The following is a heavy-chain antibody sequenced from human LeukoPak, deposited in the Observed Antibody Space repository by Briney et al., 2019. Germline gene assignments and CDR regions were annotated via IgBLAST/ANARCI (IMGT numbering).Heavy chain of an antibody. J-gene: IGHJ4*02. CDR2: ISSSSTYI. Sequence: GGSLRLSCAASGFTFSSYSMNWVRQAPGKGLEWVSSISSSSTYIYYADSVKGRFTISRDNAKNSLYMQVNSLRAEDTAVYYCARGGYSSSWYHDSWGQGTLVAVSS. V-gene: IGHV3-21*01. D-gene: IGHD6-13*01. CDR1: GFTFSSYS. CDR3: ARGGYSSSWYHDS.